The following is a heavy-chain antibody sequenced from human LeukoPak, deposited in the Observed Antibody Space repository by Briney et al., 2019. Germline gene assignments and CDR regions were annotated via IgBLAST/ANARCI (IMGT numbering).Heavy chain of an antibody. D-gene: IGHD4-17*01. J-gene: IGHJ4*02. CDR2: INPIGGST. Sequence: ASVKVSCKASGYTFTIYYMHWVRQAPGQGLEWMGIINPIGGSTSYAHKFQGRVTMTRNTSTSTVYMELRSLRSEDTAVYYCAREVGDSGDYRDSTVSLDYWGQGTLVTVSS. CDR1: GYTFTIYY. V-gene: IGHV1-46*01. CDR3: AREVGDSGDYRDSTVSLDY.